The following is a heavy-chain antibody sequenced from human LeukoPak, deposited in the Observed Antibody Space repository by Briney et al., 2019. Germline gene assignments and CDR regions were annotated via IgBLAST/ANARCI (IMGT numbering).Heavy chain of an antibody. D-gene: IGHD3-10*01. CDR2: MNPNSGGT. CDR1: GYTFTTYD. V-gene: IGHV1-2*02. Sequence: GASVTVSCKASGYTFTTYDINWVRQATGQGLEWMGWMNPNSGGTNYAQKFQGRVTMTRDTSISTAYMELSRLRSDDTAVYYCARDGSIWFGELFQKGWFDPWGQGTLVTVSS. J-gene: IGHJ5*02. CDR3: ARDGSIWFGELFQKGWFDP.